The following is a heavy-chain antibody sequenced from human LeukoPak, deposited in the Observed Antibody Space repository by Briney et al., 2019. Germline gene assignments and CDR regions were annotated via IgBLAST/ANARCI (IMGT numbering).Heavy chain of an antibody. D-gene: IGHD4-23*01. V-gene: IGHV3-23*01. CDR3: AKYGGNSRGPFDY. CDR2: ISPSGGIT. CDR1: GFTFSSHG. J-gene: IGHJ4*02. Sequence: GGSLRLSCAASGFTFSSHGMNWVRQAPGKGLEWVSGISPSGGITYYTDSVKGRFTISRDNSKNTQSLQMNSLRAEDTAVYYCAKYGGNSRGPFDYWGQGTLVTVSS.